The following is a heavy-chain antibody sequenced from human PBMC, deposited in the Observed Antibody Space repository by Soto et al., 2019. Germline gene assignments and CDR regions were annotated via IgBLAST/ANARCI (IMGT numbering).Heavy chain of an antibody. D-gene: IGHD2-21*02. CDR2: INHSGST. J-gene: IGHJ5*02. Sequence: QVQLQQWGAGLLKPSETLSLTCAVYGGSFSGYYWSWIRQPPGKGLEWIGEINHSGSTNYNPSLKSRVTISVDTSKNQVSLKLSSVTAADTAVYYCARGRIVVVTANKYNWFDPWGQGTLVTVSS. V-gene: IGHV4-34*01. CDR1: GGSFSGYY. CDR3: ARGRIVVVTANKYNWFDP.